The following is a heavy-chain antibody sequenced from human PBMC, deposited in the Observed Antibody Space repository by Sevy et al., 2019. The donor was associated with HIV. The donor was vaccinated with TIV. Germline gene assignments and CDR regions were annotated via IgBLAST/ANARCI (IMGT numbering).Heavy chain of an antibody. CDR3: VREGVGGYSYSLDC. D-gene: IGHD5-18*01. CDR2: LKQDGSEK. CDR1: GFSFSVYW. Sequence: GGSLRLSCAASGFSFSVYWMSWVRQAPGKGLEWVATLKQDGSEKYYVDSVKGRFTISRDNAKNSLYLQMNSLRAEETAVYYCVREGVGGYSYSLDCWGQGTLVTVSS. V-gene: IGHV3-7*01. J-gene: IGHJ4*02.